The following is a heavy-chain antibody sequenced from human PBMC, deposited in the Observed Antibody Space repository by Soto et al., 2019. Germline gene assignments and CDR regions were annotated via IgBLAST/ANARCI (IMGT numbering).Heavy chain of an antibody. CDR2: ISYDGIND. J-gene: IGHJ4*02. Sequence: QVQLVESGGGVVQPGRSLRLSCGASGFTFSSYAMHWVRQAPGKGLEWVAVISYDGINDFYADSVKGRFTISRDNSKNTLNLQMNSLRAEDTAVYYCARVRPHGYRFFGELGYWGQGTLVTVSS. CDR1: GFTFSSYA. D-gene: IGHD3-16*02. V-gene: IGHV3-30-3*01. CDR3: ARVRPHGYRFFGELGY.